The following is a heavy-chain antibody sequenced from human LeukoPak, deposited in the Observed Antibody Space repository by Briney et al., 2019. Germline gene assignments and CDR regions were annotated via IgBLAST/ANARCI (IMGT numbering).Heavy chain of an antibody. CDR1: GGTFSSYA. Sequence: SVKVSCKASGGTFSSYAISWVRQAPGQGLEWMGRIIPILGIANYAQKFQGRVTITADKSTSTAYMELSRLTSDDTAVYYCARTIAVTGERRYFDYWGQGTLVTVSS. CDR2: IIPILGIA. V-gene: IGHV1-69*04. J-gene: IGHJ4*02. D-gene: IGHD6-19*01. CDR3: ARTIAVTGERRYFDY.